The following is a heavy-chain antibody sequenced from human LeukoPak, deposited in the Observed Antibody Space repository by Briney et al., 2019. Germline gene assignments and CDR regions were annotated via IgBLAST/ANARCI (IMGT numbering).Heavy chain of an antibody. CDR2: ISSSSSYI. Sequence: PGGSLRLSCAASGFTFSSYSMNWVRQAPGKGLEWVSSISSSSSYIYYADSVKGRFTISRDNAKNSLYLQMNSLRAEDTAVYYCARDFRPQLYYYGMDVWGQGTTVTVSS. V-gene: IGHV3-21*01. CDR1: GFTFSSYS. D-gene: IGHD5-24*01. J-gene: IGHJ6*02. CDR3: ARDFRPQLYYYGMDV.